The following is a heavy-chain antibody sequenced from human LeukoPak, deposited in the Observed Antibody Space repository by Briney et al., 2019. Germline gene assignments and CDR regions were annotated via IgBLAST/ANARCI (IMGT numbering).Heavy chain of an antibody. J-gene: IGHJ5*02. CDR2: IYYSGST. CDR3: ARSLGGYWFDP. Sequence: SETLSLTCTVSGGSISSYYWSWIRQHPRKGLEWIGYIYYSGSTYYNPSLKSRVTISVDTSKDQFSLKLSSVTATDTAVYYCARSLGGYWFDPWGQGTLVTVSS. CDR1: GGSISSYY. V-gene: IGHV4-59*06.